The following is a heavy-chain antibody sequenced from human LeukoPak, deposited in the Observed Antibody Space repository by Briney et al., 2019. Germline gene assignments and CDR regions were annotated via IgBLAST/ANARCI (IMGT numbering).Heavy chain of an antibody. J-gene: IGHJ4*02. CDR1: GFTFSNYA. CDR3: AKVRSAVVAAATNY. D-gene: IGHD2-15*01. V-gene: IGHV3-23*01. CDR2: ISGSGGST. Sequence: GGSLRLSCAASGFTFSNYAMSWVRQAPGKGLEWVSVISGSGGSTCHADSVKGRFTISRDNSNNTLYLQMNSLRAEDTAIYYCAKVRSAVVAAATNYWGQGTLVTVSS.